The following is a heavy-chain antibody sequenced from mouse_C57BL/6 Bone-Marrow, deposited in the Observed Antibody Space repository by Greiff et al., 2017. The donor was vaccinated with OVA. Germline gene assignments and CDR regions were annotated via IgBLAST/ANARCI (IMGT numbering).Heavy chain of an antibody. CDR1: GFTFSSYG. V-gene: IGHV5-6*01. CDR3: ASLLYGRFAY. J-gene: IGHJ3*01. CDR2: ISSGGSYT. Sequence: EVMLVESGGDLVKPGGSLKLSCAASGFTFSSYGMSWVRQTPDKRLEWVATISSGGSYTYYPDSVKGRFTISRDNAKNTLYLQMSSLKSEDTAMYYCASLLYGRFAYWGQGTLVTVSA. D-gene: IGHD1-1*02.